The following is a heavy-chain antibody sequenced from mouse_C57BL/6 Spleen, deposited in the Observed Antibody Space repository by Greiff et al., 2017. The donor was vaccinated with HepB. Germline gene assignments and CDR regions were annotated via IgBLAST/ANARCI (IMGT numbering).Heavy chain of an antibody. V-gene: IGHV1-15*01. Sequence: VQLQQSGAELVRPGASVTLSCKASGYTFTDYEMHWVKQTPVHGLEWIGAIDPETGGTAYNQKFKGKAILTADESSSTAYMELRSLTSEDSAVYYCTRGIIYYYGSSLYYFDYWGQGTTLTVSS. CDR2: IDPETGGT. CDR3: TRGIIYYYGSSLYYFDY. CDR1: GYTFTDYE. D-gene: IGHD1-1*01. J-gene: IGHJ2*01.